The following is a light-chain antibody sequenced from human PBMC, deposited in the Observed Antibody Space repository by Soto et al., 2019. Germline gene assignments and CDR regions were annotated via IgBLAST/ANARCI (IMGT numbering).Light chain of an antibody. CDR1: SSDIGSYNH. V-gene: IGLV2-14*01. Sequence: SALTQPASVSGSPGQSITISCTGSSSDIGSYNHVSWYQQHPGKAPKLMIYGVSNRPSGASNRFSGSKSGNTASLTISGLQAEDEADYYCSSYTSTDTWMFGGGTKLTVL. J-gene: IGLJ3*02. CDR2: GVS. CDR3: SSYTSTDTWM.